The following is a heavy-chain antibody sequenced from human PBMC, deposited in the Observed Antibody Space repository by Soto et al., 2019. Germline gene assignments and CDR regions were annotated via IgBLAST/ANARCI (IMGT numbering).Heavy chain of an antibody. CDR2: TYYRSKWYN. D-gene: IGHD2-15*01. Sequence: SQTLSLTCAISGDSVSSNSAAWNWIRQSPSRGLEWLGRTYYRSKWYNDYAVSVKSRITINPDTSKNQFSLQLNSVTPEDTAVYYCARDRRVYCSGGSCYEISDYYYYYMDVWGKGTTVTVSS. J-gene: IGHJ6*03. CDR3: ARDRRVYCSGGSCYEISDYYYYYMDV. V-gene: IGHV6-1*01. CDR1: GDSVSSNSAA.